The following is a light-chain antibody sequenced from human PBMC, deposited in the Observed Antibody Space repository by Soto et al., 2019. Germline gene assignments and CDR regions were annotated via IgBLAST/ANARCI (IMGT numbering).Light chain of an antibody. CDR3: QQYGSSPYT. J-gene: IGKJ2*01. CDR2: GAS. Sequence: EIVLTQSPGTLSLSPGERATLSCRASQSVSSSYLAWYQHKPGQAPRLLIYGASSRATGIRDRFSGSGSGTDFTLTISRLEPEDFAVYYCQQYGSSPYTFGQGTKLESK. V-gene: IGKV3-20*01. CDR1: QSVSSSY.